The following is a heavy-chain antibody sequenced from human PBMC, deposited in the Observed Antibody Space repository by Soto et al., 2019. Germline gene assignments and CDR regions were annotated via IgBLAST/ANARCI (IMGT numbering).Heavy chain of an antibody. Sequence: SETLSLTCTVSGGSISSGGHYWSWIRQHPGKGLEWVEYIFYSGSTYYNPSLRSRVTISVDTSYNQFSLRLRSVTAADTAVYYCARGGVYNWNYRNWFDPWGQGTLVTVSS. CDR3: ARGGVYNWNYRNWFDP. CDR2: IFYSGST. J-gene: IGHJ5*02. CDR1: GGSISSGGHY. V-gene: IGHV4-31*03. D-gene: IGHD1-7*01.